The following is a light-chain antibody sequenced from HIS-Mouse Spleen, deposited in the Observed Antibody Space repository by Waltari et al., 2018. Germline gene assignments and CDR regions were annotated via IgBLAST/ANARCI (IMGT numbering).Light chain of an antibody. CDR1: SSYGGSSDF. J-gene: IGLJ3*02. CDR2: EGS. V-gene: IGLV2-23*01. Sequence: QSALTQPASVSGSPGQSITISCTGTSSYGGSSDFVSRYQQHPGKAPKLMIYEGSKRPSGVSNRFSGSKSGNTASLTISGLQAEDEADYYCCSYAGSSTWVFGGGTKLTVL. CDR3: CSYAGSSTWV.